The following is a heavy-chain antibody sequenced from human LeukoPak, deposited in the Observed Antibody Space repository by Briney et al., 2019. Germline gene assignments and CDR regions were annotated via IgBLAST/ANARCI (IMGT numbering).Heavy chain of an antibody. CDR1: GFTFSSYA. D-gene: IGHD3-16*02. CDR3: AKPGVTFGGVIVNYFDY. J-gene: IGHJ4*02. CDR2: ISGSGGST. V-gene: IGHV3-23*01. Sequence: GGSLRLSCAASGFTFSSYAMSWVRQAPGKGLEWVSAISGSGGSTYYADPVKGRFTISRDNSKNTLYLQMNSLRAEDTAVYYCAKPGVTFGGVIVNYFDYWGQGTLVTVSS.